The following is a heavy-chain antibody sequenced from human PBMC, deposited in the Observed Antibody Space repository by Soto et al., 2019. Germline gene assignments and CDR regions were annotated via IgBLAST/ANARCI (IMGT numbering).Heavy chain of an antibody. V-gene: IGHV3-7*03. J-gene: IGHJ4*02. D-gene: IGHD6-19*01. Sequence: EVQLVESGGGLVQPGGSLRLSCVASGFTFITSFMGWVRQAPGKGLEWVANINQDGGGTYYVDSVEGRFTISSDNAKDSLYLQMNSLRGEDTAVYYCARYFRGSGRYFFDYWGQGTLVTVSS. CDR1: GFTFITSF. CDR3: ARYFRGSGRYFFDY. CDR2: INQDGGGT.